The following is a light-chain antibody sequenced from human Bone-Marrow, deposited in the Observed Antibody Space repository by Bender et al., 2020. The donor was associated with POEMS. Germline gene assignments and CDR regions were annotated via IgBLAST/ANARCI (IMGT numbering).Light chain of an antibody. J-gene: IGLJ2*01. V-gene: IGLV2-23*02. CDR2: EVT. Sequence: QSALTQPASVSGSPGQSITISCTGTSSDVGGYNFVSWYQQHPGGAPKVILYEVTQRPSGVSNRFSGSKSGNTASLTISGLQADDEADYYCCSYAGTRTVVFGGGTKLTVL. CDR1: SSDVGGYNF. CDR3: CSYAGTRTVV.